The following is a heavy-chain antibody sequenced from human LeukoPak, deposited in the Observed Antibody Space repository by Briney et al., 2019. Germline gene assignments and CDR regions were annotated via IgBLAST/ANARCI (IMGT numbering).Heavy chain of an antibody. V-gene: IGHV3-7*01. Sequence: GGSLRLSCAASGFAFSKDWMSWVREAPGKRLERVANIKEDGSIEDYADSVKGRFTVSRDNAKNSLYLQMNSLRVEDTAVYYCVSQQLAPPWGQGTLVTVSS. CDR1: GFAFSKDW. CDR3: VSQQLAPP. D-gene: IGHD5-24*01. J-gene: IGHJ5*02. CDR2: IKEDGSIE.